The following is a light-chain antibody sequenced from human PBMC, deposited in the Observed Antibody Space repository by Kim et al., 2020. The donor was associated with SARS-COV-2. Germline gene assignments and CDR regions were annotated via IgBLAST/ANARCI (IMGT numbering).Light chain of an antibody. V-gene: IGLV2-14*04. Sequence: PGQSITIACTGNSSDVGGYNYVSWYQQHPGKAPKPMIYDVSKRPSGVSNRFSGSKSGNTASLTISGLQAEDEADYYCSSYTSSRVFGGGTQLTVL. CDR3: SSYTSSRV. J-gene: IGLJ3*02. CDR1: SSDVGGYNY. CDR2: DVS.